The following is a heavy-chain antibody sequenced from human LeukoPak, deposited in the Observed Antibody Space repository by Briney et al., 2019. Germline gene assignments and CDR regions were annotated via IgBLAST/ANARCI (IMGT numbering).Heavy chain of an antibody. V-gene: IGHV3-23*01. Sequence: PGGSLRLSCAASGFTFSSYAMSWVRQAPGKGLEWVSAISGSGGSTYYADSVKGRFTISRDNSKNTLYLQMNSLGAEDTAVYYCARPLLNYYYYSMDVWGQGTTVTVSS. CDR2: ISGSGGST. CDR3: ARPLLNYYYYSMDV. D-gene: IGHD2-21*02. CDR1: GFTFSSYA. J-gene: IGHJ6*02.